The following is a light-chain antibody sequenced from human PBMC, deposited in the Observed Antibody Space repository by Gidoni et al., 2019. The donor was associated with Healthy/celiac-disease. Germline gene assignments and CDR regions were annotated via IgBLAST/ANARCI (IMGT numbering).Light chain of an antibody. CDR1: QSISSY. Sequence: EIQMTQSPSSLSASVGDRVTITCRASQSISSYLNWYQQKPGKAPKLLIYAASSLQSGVPSRFSGSGSGTDFTLTISSLQPEDFATYYCQQSSSTPWTFGQGTKVEIK. J-gene: IGKJ1*01. V-gene: IGKV1-39*01. CDR3: QQSSSTPWT. CDR2: AAS.